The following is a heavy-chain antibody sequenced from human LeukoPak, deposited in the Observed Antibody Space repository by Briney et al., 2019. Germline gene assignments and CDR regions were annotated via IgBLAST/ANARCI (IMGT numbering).Heavy chain of an antibody. J-gene: IGHJ3*02. CDR3: ARNDDCGDYLAFDI. Sequence: SETLSLTCTVSGGSISSGSYYWGWIRQPPGKGLEWIGSIYYSGSTYYNPSLKSRVTISVDTSKNQFSLKLSSVTAADTAVYYCARNDDCGDYLAFDIWGQGTMVTVSS. V-gene: IGHV4-39*01. D-gene: IGHD4-17*01. CDR2: IYYSGST. CDR1: GGSISSGSYY.